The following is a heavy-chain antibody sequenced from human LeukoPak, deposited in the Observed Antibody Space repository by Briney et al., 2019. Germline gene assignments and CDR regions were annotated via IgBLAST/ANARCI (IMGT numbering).Heavy chain of an antibody. J-gene: IGHJ2*01. CDR2: IFYNGST. D-gene: IGHD4-23*01. V-gene: IGHV4-59*08. CDR1: GASISNYY. CDR3: ARFTTVVPAFWYFDL. Sequence: PSETLSLTCTVSGASISNYYWSWIRQPPGKGLEWIGYIFYNGSTNYNPSLKSRVTISLDTSKNQFSLQLSSVTAADTAVYYCARFTTVVPAFWYFDLWGRGTLVTVSS.